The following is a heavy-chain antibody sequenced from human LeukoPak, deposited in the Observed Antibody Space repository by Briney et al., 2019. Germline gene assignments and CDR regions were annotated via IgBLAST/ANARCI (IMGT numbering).Heavy chain of an antibody. D-gene: IGHD3-3*01. CDR3: AREPRQFLEWLFDASPDYYYYMDV. J-gene: IGHJ6*03. Sequence: PGGSLRLSCAASGFTFSSYAMTWVRQAPGKGLEWVSSISGTSKYIHYSDSVKGRFTISRDNSKNSFYLQMNSLRVEDTAVYYCAREPRQFLEWLFDASPDYYYYMDVWGKGTTVTVSS. CDR2: ISGTSKYI. V-gene: IGHV3-21*01. CDR1: GFTFSSYA.